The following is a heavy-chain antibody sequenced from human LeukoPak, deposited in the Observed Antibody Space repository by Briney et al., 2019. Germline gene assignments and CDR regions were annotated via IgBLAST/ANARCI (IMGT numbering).Heavy chain of an antibody. CDR3: AKEFVKYYDFWSGYYHFDY. V-gene: IGHV3-23*01. Sequence: GGSLRLSCAASGFTFSCFAMSWVRQAPGKGLEWVSGISGSGESTYYADSVKGRFTISRDNFKNTLYLQMNSLRAEDTAVYYCAKEFVKYYDFWSGYYHFDYWGQGTLVTVSS. J-gene: IGHJ4*02. CDR1: GFTFSCFA. D-gene: IGHD3-3*01. CDR2: ISGSGEST.